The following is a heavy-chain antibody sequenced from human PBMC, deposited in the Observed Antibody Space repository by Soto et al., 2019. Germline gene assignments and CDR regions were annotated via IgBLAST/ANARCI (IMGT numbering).Heavy chain of an antibody. CDR1: GGSFSGYY. D-gene: IGHD3-22*01. CDR3: ARARVGYDSSGYSRGLLYYFDY. V-gene: IGHV4-34*01. CDR2: INHSGST. Sequence: SETLSLTCAVYGGSFSGYYWSWIRQPPGKGLEWIGEINHSGSTNYNPSLKSRVTISVDTSKNQFSLKLSSVTAADTAVYYCARARVGYDSSGYSRGLLYYFDYWGQGTLVTVSS. J-gene: IGHJ4*02.